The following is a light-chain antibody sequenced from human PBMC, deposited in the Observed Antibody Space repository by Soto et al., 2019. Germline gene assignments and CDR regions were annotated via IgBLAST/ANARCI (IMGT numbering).Light chain of an antibody. CDR3: QQSNSRPWT. CDR1: QSVSSY. V-gene: IGKV3-11*01. Sequence: EIVMTQSPASLSASLGERATLSCRASQSVSSYLTWYQQKPGQAPKLLIYAASTMPTAVPSRFSGSGSGTDFTLTISSLEPEDFATYYCQQSNSRPWTFGQGTKVDIK. J-gene: IGKJ1*01. CDR2: AAS.